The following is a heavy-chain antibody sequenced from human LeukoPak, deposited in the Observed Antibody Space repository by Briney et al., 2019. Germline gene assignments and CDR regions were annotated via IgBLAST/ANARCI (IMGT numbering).Heavy chain of an antibody. J-gene: IGHJ6*02. CDR1: GGSFSGYY. CDR3: ARGVPVLEWLLSYYYYGMDV. Sequence: SETLSLTCAVYGGSFSGYYWSWIRQPPGKGLEWIGEINHSGSTNYNPSLKSRVTISVDTPKNQFSLKLSSVTAADTAVYYCARGVPVLEWLLSYYYYGMDVWGQGTTVTVSS. V-gene: IGHV4-34*01. D-gene: IGHD3-3*01. CDR2: INHSGST.